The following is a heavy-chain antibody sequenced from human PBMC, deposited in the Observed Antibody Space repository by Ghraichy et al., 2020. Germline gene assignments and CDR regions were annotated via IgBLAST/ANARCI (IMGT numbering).Heavy chain of an antibody. V-gene: IGHV3-48*02. CDR3: AKEVSWALDY. Sequence: GSLRLSCAASGFTFSTYSMNWVRQAPGKGLEWVSYISSRSSGIYYADSVKGRFTVSRDNAKNSLYLQMNSLRDEDTAVYYCAKEVSWALDYWGQGTLVTVSS. CDR2: ISSRSSGI. J-gene: IGHJ4*02. CDR1: GFTFSTYS.